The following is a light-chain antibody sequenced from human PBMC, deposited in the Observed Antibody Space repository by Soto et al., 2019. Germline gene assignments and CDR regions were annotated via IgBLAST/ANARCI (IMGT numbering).Light chain of an antibody. V-gene: IGKV4-1*01. CDR1: QSVLYSSKNKNY. J-gene: IGKJ4*01. Sequence: DIVMTQSPDSLAVSLGERATINCKSSQSVLYSSKNKNYLAWYQQKPGQPPKLLIYWASTRESGVPDRFSGRGSGTDFTLTISSLQAGDVAVYYCQQYYTTPPTFGGGTKVEIK. CDR3: QQYYTTPPT. CDR2: WAS.